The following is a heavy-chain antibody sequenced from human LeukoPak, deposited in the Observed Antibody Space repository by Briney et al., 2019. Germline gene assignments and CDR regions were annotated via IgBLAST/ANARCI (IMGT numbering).Heavy chain of an antibody. CDR2: INPNSGST. Sequence: ASVKVSCKASGYTFTGYYIHWVRQAPGQGLEWMGWINPNSGSTNSAQKFQGRVTMTRDTSISTAYMELSSLRSDDTAVYYCARPGGDAFDIWGQGTMVTVSS. CDR3: ARPGGDAFDI. J-gene: IGHJ3*02. D-gene: IGHD6-25*01. CDR1: GYTFTGYY. V-gene: IGHV1-2*02.